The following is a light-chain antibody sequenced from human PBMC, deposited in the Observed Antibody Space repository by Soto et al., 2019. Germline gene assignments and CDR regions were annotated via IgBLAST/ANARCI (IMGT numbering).Light chain of an antibody. CDR2: EGS. V-gene: IGLV2-23*01. CDR1: SSDVGSYNL. CDR3: CSRAGSCSVNG. J-gene: IGLJ1*01. Sequence: QSVLTQPASVSGSPGQSITISCTGTSSDVGSYNLVSWYQQHPGKAPKLMIYEGSKRPSGVSNRFSGPKSGNTASLAISGLQAYVDVDCYCCSRAGSCSVNGCGTET.